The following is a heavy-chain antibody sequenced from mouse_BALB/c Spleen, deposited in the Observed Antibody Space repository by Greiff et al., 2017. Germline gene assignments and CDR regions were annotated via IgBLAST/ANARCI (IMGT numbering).Heavy chain of an antibody. CDR1: GYSFTGYF. Sequence: EVKLMESGPELVKPGASVKISCKASGYSFTGYFMNWVKQSHGKSLEWIGRINPYNGDTFYNQKFKGKATLTVDKSSSTAHMELLSLTSEDSAVYYCGSGGYYDYAAYWGQGTLVTVSA. CDR2: INPYNGDT. D-gene: IGHD2-4*01. V-gene: IGHV1-37*01. J-gene: IGHJ3*01. CDR3: GSGGYYDYAAY.